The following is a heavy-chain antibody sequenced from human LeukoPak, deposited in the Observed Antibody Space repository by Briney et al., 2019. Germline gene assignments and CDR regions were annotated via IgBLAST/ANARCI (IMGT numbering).Heavy chain of an antibody. V-gene: IGHV4-30-2*01. J-gene: IGHJ4*02. CDR1: GGSISSGGYS. CDR3: ARGPEDDTVSHFDY. CDR2: IYHSGST. Sequence: PSETLSLTCAVSGGSISSGGYSWSWIRQPPGKGLEWIGYIYHSGSTYYNPSLKSRVTISVDRSKNQFSLKLSSVTAADTAVYYCARGPEDDTVSHFDYWGQGTLVTVSS. D-gene: IGHD4-17*01.